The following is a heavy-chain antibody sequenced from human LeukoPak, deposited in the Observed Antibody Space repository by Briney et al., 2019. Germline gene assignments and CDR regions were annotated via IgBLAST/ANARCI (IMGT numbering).Heavy chain of an antibody. V-gene: IGHV3-23*01. Sequence: GGSLRLSCAASGFTFSSYAMSWVRQAPGKGLEWVSAISGSGGSTYYADSVKGRFTISRDNSKNTLYLQMNSLRAEDTAVYYCAKNGDRGAYCTGGTCYPYFYHYMDVWGKGTTVTI. D-gene: IGHD2-15*01. CDR3: AKNGDRGAYCTGGTCYPYFYHYMDV. J-gene: IGHJ6*03. CDR1: GFTFSSYA. CDR2: ISGSGGST.